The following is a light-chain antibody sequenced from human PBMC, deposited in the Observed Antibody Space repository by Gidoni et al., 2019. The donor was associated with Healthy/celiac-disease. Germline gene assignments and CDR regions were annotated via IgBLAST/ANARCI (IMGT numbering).Light chain of an antibody. CDR3: QQYGSSPGFT. CDR1: QSVSSSY. CDR2: GAS. Sequence: EIVLTQSPATLSLSPGERATLSCSASQSVSSSYLAWYQQKPGQAPRLLIYGASSRATGIPDRFSGSGSGTDFTLTISRLEPEDFAVYYCQQYGSSPGFTFGPGTKVDIK. J-gene: IGKJ3*01. V-gene: IGKV3-20*01.